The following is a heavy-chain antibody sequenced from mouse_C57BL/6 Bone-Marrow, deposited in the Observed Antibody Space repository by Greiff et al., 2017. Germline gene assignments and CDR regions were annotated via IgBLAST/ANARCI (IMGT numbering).Heavy chain of an antibody. CDR2: ISSGSSTI. CDR1: GFTFSDYG. J-gene: IGHJ2*01. CDR3: ARMNYGGDFDY. Sequence: EVMLVESGGGLVKPGGSMKLSCAASGFTFSDYGMHWVRQAPEKGLEWVAYISSGSSTIYYADTVKGRFTISRDNAKNTLFLQMTSLRSEDTAMYYCARMNYGGDFDYWGQGTTLTVSS. D-gene: IGHD1-2*01. V-gene: IGHV5-17*01.